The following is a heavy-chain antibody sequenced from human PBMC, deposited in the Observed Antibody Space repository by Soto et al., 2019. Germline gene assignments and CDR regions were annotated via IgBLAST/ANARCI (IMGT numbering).Heavy chain of an antibody. CDR2: ILSDHNT. D-gene: IGHD6-19*01. V-gene: IGHV3-23*03. J-gene: IGHJ4*02. Sequence: GGSLRLSCAASGFTFSDYTMSWVRQAPGKVLECVSVILSDHNTYYADSVRGRFTISRDNSKNTLYLEMNSLRAEDTAVYYCARRTSGYFGYWGQGTLVTVSS. CDR1: GFTFSDYT. CDR3: ARRTSGYFGY.